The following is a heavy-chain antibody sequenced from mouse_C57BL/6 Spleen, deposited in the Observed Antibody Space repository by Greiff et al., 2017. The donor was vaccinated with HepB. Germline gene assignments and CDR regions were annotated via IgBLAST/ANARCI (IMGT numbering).Heavy chain of an antibody. V-gene: IGHV5-6*01. CDR3: ARHENYYFDY. CDR1: GFTFSSYG. CDR2: ISSGGSYT. J-gene: IGHJ2*01. Sequence: EVKLVESGGDLVKPGGSLKLSCAASGFTFSSYGMSWVRQTPDKRLEWVATISSGGSYTYYPDSVKGRFTISRDNAKNTLYLQMSRLKSEDTAMYYCARHENYYFDYWGQRTTLTVSS.